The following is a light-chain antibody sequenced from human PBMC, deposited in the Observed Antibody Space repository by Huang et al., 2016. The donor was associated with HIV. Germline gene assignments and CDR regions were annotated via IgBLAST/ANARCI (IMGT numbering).Light chain of an antibody. CDR3: QQYNNWPPAYT. Sequence: EIVMTQTPATLSVSPGERATLSCRASQSVSINLAWYQQKPGQAPRLLIYGAYTRATGVPARFSGSGSGTEFTLTISSLQSDEFAVYFCQQYNNWPPAYTFGQGTKLEIK. CDR2: GAY. CDR1: QSVSIN. V-gene: IGKV3-15*01. J-gene: IGKJ2*01.